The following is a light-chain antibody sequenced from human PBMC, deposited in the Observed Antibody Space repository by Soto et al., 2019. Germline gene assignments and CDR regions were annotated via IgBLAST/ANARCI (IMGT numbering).Light chain of an antibody. CDR3: SSHTSSSTLV. J-gene: IGLJ2*01. V-gene: IGLV2-14*01. CDR2: EVS. Sequence: QSALTQPASVSGSPGQSITISCTGTTSDVGDYNSVSWYQQHPDKAPNLMIYEVSNRPSGVSNRFSDSKSGNTASLTISGLQAEDEADYYCSSHTSSSTLVFGGGTKLTVL. CDR1: TSDVGDYNS.